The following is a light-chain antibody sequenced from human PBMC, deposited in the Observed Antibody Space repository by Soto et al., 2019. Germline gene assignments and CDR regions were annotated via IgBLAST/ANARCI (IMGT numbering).Light chain of an antibody. CDR3: QSYDSSTPVV. Sequence: NFMLTQRHSVSESPGKTVTISCTRSSGNIGSNYVQWYQQRPGSAPTTLIYEDDQRPSGVPDRFSGSIDRSSNSASLTISGLKTEDEADYYCQSYDSSTPVVFGGGTKLTVL. J-gene: IGLJ2*01. CDR2: EDD. V-gene: IGLV6-57*04. CDR1: SGNIGSNY.